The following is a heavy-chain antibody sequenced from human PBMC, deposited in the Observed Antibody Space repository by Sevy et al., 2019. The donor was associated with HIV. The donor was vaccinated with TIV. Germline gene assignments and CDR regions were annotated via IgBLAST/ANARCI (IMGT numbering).Heavy chain of an antibody. Sequence: GGSLRLSCAASGFTFSDYYMSWIRQAPGKGLEWVSTIFRSGGVTYYADSVKGRCTISRDNFKNTLNLQMHSLRAEDTAVYYCAGGRYDSSGSFDAFDIWGQGTMVTVSS. CDR2: IFRSGGVT. J-gene: IGHJ3*02. CDR1: GFTFSDYY. V-gene: IGHV3-23*01. D-gene: IGHD3-22*01. CDR3: AGGRYDSSGSFDAFDI.